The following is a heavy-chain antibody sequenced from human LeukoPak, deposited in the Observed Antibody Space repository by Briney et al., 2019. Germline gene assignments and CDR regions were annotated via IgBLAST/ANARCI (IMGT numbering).Heavy chain of an antibody. CDR3: ARGPNYGLDAFDI. J-gene: IGHJ3*02. D-gene: IGHD4/OR15-4a*01. Sequence: SETLSLTCTVSGGSISSSTYYWGWIRQPPGKGLEWIGSIYYSGSTYYNPSLKSRVTMSVDTSKNQFSLKLSSVTAADTAVYYCARGPNYGLDAFDIWGQGTMVTVSS. CDR2: IYYSGST. V-gene: IGHV4-39*07. CDR1: GGSISSSTYY.